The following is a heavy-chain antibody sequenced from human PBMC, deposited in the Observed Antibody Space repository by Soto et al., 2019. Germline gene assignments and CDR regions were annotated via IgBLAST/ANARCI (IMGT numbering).Heavy chain of an antibody. D-gene: IGHD3-10*01. CDR2: IFTRDSET. CDR3: ARGYFDSGHGYGR. V-gene: IGHV5-51*01. CDR1: GHLFNNAW. J-gene: IGHJ4*02. Sequence: LGAAQKISCQGPGHLFNNAWICWVRPRPGKGHEWMGLIFTRDSETKTSPSFQGQVSVSVDDAINTVYLQWTSLKTTDTDIYVCARGYFDSGHGYGRWGQGTLVTVSS.